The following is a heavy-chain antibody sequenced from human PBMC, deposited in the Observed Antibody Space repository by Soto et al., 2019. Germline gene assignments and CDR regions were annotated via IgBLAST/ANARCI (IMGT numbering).Heavy chain of an antibody. Sequence: QLQLQESAPGLVKPSATLSLTCTVSGGSISSSSYYWGCIRQPPGKGLEWIGSIYYSGSTSYNPSLKRRVTISVDTSKSQCSLKLSSVTAADTAVYYCARARGVVAPDSPFGVWGQGTLVTVSS. V-gene: IGHV4-39*01. CDR3: ARARGVVAPDSPFGV. CDR1: GGSISSSSYY. D-gene: IGHD2-15*01. J-gene: IGHJ4*02. CDR2: IYYSGST.